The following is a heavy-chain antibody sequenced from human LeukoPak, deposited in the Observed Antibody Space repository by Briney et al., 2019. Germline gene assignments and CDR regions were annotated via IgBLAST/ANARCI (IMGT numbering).Heavy chain of an antibody. D-gene: IGHD3-10*02. CDR3: ARHGRGFNAMDV. V-gene: IGHV4-4*02. CDR1: GASIRGYW. J-gene: IGHJ6*02. Sequence: SETLSLTCSVSGASIRGYWWSWLRQPPGKGLEWLGEIYESGSTNYNPSLKSRVTISVHKSTNQFSLNLNSVTAADTAVYYCARHGRGFNAMDVWGQGTTVTVSS. CDR2: IYESGST.